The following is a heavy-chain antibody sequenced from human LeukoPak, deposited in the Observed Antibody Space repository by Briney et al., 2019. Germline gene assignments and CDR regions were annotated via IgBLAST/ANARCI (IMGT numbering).Heavy chain of an antibody. CDR1: GYTFTGYD. D-gene: IGHD6-13*01. J-gene: IGHJ4*02. CDR2: INPNSGGT. V-gene: IGHV1-2*02. Sequence: ASVKVSCKASGYTFTGYDMHWVRQAPGQGLEWMGWINPNSGGTNYAQKFQGRVTMTRDTSISTAYMELSRLRSDDTAVYYCARVLSDVAAAGLLDYWGQGTLVTVSS. CDR3: ARVLSDVAAAGLLDY.